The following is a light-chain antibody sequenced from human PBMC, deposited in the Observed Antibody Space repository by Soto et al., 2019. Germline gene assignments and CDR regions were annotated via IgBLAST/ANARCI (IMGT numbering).Light chain of an antibody. CDR3: QQRTNWPRSFT. J-gene: IGKJ3*01. V-gene: IGKV3-11*01. CDR1: QSVSSY. Sequence: EIVLKQSPATLSLSPGERATLSCRASQSVSSYLAWYQQKPGQAPRLLIYDTSKRTTGIPARFSGSGSGTDFTLTISSLEPEDFVVYYCQQRTNWPRSFTFGPGTKVDIK. CDR2: DTS.